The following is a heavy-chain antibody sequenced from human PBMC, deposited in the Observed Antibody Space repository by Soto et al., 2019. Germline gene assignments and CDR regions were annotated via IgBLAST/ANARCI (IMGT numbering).Heavy chain of an antibody. D-gene: IGHD3-22*01. CDR1: GYTFTGYY. J-gene: IGHJ6*02. CDR3: ARDWRYYDSSGYYYYYGMDV. V-gene: IGHV1-2*04. Sequence: ASVKVSCKASGYTFTGYYMHWVRQAPGQGLEWMGWINPNSGGTNYAQKFQGWVTMTRDTSISTAYMELSRLRSDDTAVYYCARDWRYYDSSGYYYYYGMDVWGQGTTVTVSS. CDR2: INPNSGGT.